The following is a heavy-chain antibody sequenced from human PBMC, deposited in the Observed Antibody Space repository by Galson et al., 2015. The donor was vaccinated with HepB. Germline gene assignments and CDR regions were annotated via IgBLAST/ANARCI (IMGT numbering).Heavy chain of an antibody. J-gene: IGHJ4*02. V-gene: IGHV3-23*01. D-gene: IGHD6-19*01. CDR2: ISGSGGST. CDR1: GFTFSSYA. CDR3: AKSPGQWLVPGTDYYVDY. Sequence: SLRLSCAASGFTFSSYAMSWVRQAPGKGLEWVSAISGSGGSTYYADSVKGRFTISRDNSKNTLYLQMNSLRAEDTAVYYCAKSPGQWLVPGTDYYVDYWGQGTLVTVSS.